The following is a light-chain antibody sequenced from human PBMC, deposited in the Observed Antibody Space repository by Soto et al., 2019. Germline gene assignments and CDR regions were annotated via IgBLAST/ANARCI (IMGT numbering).Light chain of an antibody. J-gene: IGKJ3*01. V-gene: IGKV3-11*01. Sequence: EIVLTQSPATLSMSPGERATLSCRASQSVSNYLAWYQQKPGQAPRLLIYDASNRTTGIPARFSGSGSGTDFTLLISSLEPEDFAVYYCQQRSDWPPGFTFGPGTKVDIK. CDR3: QQRSDWPPGFT. CDR2: DAS. CDR1: QSVSNY.